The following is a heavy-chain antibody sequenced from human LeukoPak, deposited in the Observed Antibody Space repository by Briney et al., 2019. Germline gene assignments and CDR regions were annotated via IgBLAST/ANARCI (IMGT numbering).Heavy chain of an antibody. CDR2: ISGSGGST. CDR1: GFTFSSYA. CDR3: AKDPPYDFWSGYPDGPLSY. V-gene: IGHV3-23*01. J-gene: IGHJ4*02. D-gene: IGHD3-3*01. Sequence: PGGSLRLSCAASGFTFSSYAMSWVRQAPGKGLEWVSAISGSGGSTYYADSVKGRFTISRDNSKNTLYLQMNSLRAEDTAVYYCAKDPPYDFWSGYPDGPLSYWGQGTLVTVSS.